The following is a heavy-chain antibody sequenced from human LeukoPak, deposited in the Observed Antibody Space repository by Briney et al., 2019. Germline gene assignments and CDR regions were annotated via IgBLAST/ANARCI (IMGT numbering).Heavy chain of an antibody. CDR2: IIGSGGST. D-gene: IGHD2-8*01. J-gene: IGHJ4*02. CDR1: GFTFSNYA. V-gene: IGHV3-23*01. Sequence: GGSLSLSCAASGFTFSNYAMSWVRPAPGKGLEWVSGIIGSGGSTYYTDSVKGRFTISRDNSENTLFLQMNSLRAEERAIYYCAKGGDNGCFFVLYYFDYWGQGALITVSS. CDR3: AKGGDNGCFFVLYYFDY.